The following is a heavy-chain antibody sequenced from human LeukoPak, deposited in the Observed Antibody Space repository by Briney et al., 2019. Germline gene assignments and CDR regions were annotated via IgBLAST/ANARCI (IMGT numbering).Heavy chain of an antibody. CDR3: ARGLLGYSSSWLGVAFDI. D-gene: IGHD6-13*01. V-gene: IGHV4-59*01. J-gene: IGHJ3*02. Sequence: SETLSFTCTVSGGSISDYYWTWIRQPPGKGLEWVGYIYYRGSTNYNPSLKSRLTISVDTSKSQFSLKLSSVTAADTAVYYCARGLLGYSSSWLGVAFDIWGQGTMVSVSS. CDR2: IYYRGST. CDR1: GGSISDYY.